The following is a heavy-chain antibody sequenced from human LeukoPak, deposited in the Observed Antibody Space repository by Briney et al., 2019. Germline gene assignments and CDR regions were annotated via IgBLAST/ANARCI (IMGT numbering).Heavy chain of an antibody. V-gene: IGHV3-7*03. CDR1: GFIFHNYW. CDR3: TRGGSGYSYGPSHY. Sequence: TGGSLRLSCVASGFIFHNYWMSWVRQVPGKGLEWVANIKQLESEKYYVDSVKGRFTISRDNAKNSLYLQMNSLRAEDTAVYYCTRGGSGYSYGPSHYWGQGALVTVSS. J-gene: IGHJ4*02. CDR2: IKQLESEK. D-gene: IGHD5-18*01.